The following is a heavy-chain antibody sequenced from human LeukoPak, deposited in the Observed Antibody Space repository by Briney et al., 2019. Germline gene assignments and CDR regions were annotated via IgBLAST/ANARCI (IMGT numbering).Heavy chain of an antibody. CDR1: GFTFRDYS. V-gene: IGHV3-69-1*01. CDR3: VKERDRGIGVADDFDL. CDR2: ISIPTFT. J-gene: IGHJ4*02. Sequence: GESLRLSCAASGFTFRDYSMAWVRQVPGGGLEWVSAISIPTFTLYADPVRGRFIISRDNSKNTLYLQMNNLRAADTAAYYCVKERDRGIGVADDFDLWGQGTLVTVSS. D-gene: IGHD6-19*01.